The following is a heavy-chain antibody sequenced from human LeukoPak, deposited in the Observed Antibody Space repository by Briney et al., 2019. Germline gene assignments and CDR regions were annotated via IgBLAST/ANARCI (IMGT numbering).Heavy chain of an antibody. CDR3: ARGYGDLRPDYFDY. CDR1: GGTFSSYA. D-gene: IGHD4-17*01. J-gene: IGHJ4*02. CDR2: IIPIFGTA. Sequence: SVKVSCKASGGTFSSYAISWVRQAPGQGLEWMGGIIPIFGTANYAQKFQGRVTITADKSTSTAYMELSRLRSDDTAVYYCARGYGDLRPDYFDYWGQGTLVTVSS. V-gene: IGHV1-69*06.